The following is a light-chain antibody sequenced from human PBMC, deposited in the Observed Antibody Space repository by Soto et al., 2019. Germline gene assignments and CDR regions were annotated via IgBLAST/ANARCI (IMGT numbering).Light chain of an antibody. J-gene: IGKJ1*01. CDR2: GAF. CDR3: QQYNDWPLT. Sequence: EILMTQSPVTLSVSPGERVTLSCRASQSVSDNLAWYQQKPGQAPSLLIYGAFTRATGVPARFSGAGSGTEFTLTIRRLQSEDFALYYCQQYNDWPLTFGQGTKVEI. CDR1: QSVSDN. V-gene: IGKV3-15*01.